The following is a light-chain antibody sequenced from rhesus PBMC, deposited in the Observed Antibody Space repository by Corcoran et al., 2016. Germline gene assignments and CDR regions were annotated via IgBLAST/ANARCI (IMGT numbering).Light chain of an antibody. CDR3: QHGYGTPYS. J-gene: IGKJ2*01. CDR2: KAS. CDR1: ENVNNY. V-gene: IGKV1-74*01. Sequence: DIQMHQSPSSLSASVGDRVTINCRASENVNNYLNWYQQKPGKAPKLLIYKASTLHSRVPSRFIGSGSGTDYTFTISSLQPEDVATYYCQHGYGTPYSFGQGTKVEIK.